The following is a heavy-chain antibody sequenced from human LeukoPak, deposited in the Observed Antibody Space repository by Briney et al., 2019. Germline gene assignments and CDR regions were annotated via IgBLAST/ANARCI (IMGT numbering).Heavy chain of an antibody. Sequence: SVKVSCKASGGTFSSYAISWVRQAPGQGLEWMGGIIPIFGTANYAQKFQGRVTITADKSTSTAYMELSSLRSEDTAVYYCARARSDYYDSSGYYYTSGFDIWGQGTMVTVSS. V-gene: IGHV1-69*06. CDR2: IIPIFGTA. CDR3: ARARSDYYDSSGYYYTSGFDI. D-gene: IGHD3-22*01. CDR1: GGTFSSYA. J-gene: IGHJ3*02.